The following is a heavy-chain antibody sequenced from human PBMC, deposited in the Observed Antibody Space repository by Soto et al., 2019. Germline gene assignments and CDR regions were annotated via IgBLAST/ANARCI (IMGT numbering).Heavy chain of an antibody. J-gene: IGHJ6*01. CDR2: IIPIYGTV. V-gene: IGHV1-69*05. CDR1: GGTFSYYA. D-gene: IGHD5-12*01. CDR3: AREMVATPRVRHFYGMDD. Sequence: QVQLVQSGAEVKKAGSSVKVYCKAYGGTFSYYAIRWVRQAPGQGLEWMGGIIPIYGTVHYAQKFQGRVTITSDESTSTGYMELSCLRSEDPAVDYCAREMVATPRVRHFYGMDDWCQGITVTLSS.